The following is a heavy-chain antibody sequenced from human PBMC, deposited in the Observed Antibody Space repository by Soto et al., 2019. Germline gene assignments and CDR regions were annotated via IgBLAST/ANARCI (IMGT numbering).Heavy chain of an antibody. CDR2: IYYSGSS. CDR1: GGSIRTTSYY. Sequence: PSETLSLTCTVSGGSIRTTSYYWGWIRQPPGKGLEWIGSIYYSGSSYFNPSLKSRVTISVDTSKNQFSVQLSSVTAADTAFYYCAGGGSIVVATPRLMDVWGKGPTVTVSS. D-gene: IGHD3-22*01. J-gene: IGHJ6*03. V-gene: IGHV4-39*01. CDR3: AGGGSIVVATPRLMDV.